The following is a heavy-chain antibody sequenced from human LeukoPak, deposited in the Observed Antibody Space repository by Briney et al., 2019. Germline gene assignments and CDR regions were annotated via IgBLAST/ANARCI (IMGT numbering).Heavy chain of an antibody. CDR2: VYPGDSDT. CDR1: GCGFTSYW. Sequence: GASLQISCKGSGCGFTSYWIGWVRPLPGKGLEWMGIVYPGDSDTRYSPSFQGQVTISADKSISTAYLQWSSLKASDTAMYYCSFGELLNDAFDIWGQGTMVTVSS. J-gene: IGHJ3*02. V-gene: IGHV5-51*01. CDR3: SFGELLNDAFDI. D-gene: IGHD3-10*01.